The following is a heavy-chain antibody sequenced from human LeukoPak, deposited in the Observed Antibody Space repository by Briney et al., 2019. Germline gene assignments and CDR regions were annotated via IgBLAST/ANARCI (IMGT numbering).Heavy chain of an antibody. Sequence: GGSLRLSCAASGFTFSSYSMNWVRQAPGKGLEWVSSISSSSSYIYYADSVKGRFTISRDNAKNSLYLQMNSLRAEDTAVYYCARGRLLWFGELFYYYGMDVWGKGTTVTVSS. CDR3: ARGRLLWFGELFYYYGMDV. D-gene: IGHD3-10*01. J-gene: IGHJ6*04. CDR2: ISSSSSYI. CDR1: GFTFSSYS. V-gene: IGHV3-21*01.